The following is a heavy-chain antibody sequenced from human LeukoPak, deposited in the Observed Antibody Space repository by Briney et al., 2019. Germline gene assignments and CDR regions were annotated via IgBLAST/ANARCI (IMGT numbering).Heavy chain of an antibody. V-gene: IGHV3-30*18. Sequence: GVALRLSCAASGFTFSSYGMHWVRQAPGKGLEWVAVISYDGSNKYYADSVKGRLTISRDNSKNTLYLQMNSLRAEDTAVYYCAKLPGRAADYWGQGTLVTVSS. CDR2: ISYDGSNK. CDR3: AKLPGRAADY. J-gene: IGHJ4*02. CDR1: GFTFSSYG.